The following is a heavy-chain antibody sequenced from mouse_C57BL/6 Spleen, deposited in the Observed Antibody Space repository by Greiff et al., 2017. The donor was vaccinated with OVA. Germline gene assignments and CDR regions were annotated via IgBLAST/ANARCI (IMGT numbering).Heavy chain of an antibody. CDR3: AVHYGSSPHWYFDV. CDR2: IWSGGST. D-gene: IGHD1-1*01. J-gene: IGHJ1*03. V-gene: IGHV2-2*01. CDR1: GFSLTSYG. Sequence: QVTLKVSGPGLVQPSQSLSITCTVSGFSLTSYGVHWVRQSPGKGLEWLGVIWSGGSTDYNAAFISRLSISKDNSKSQVFFKMNSLQADDTAIYYCAVHYGSSPHWYFDVWGTGTTVTVSS.